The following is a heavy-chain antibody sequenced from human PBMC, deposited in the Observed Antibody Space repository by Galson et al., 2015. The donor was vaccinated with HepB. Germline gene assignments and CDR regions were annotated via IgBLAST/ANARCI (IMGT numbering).Heavy chain of an antibody. D-gene: IGHD6-19*01. CDR2: INPNSGGT. CDR3: ARERPRIAVAGTPWFDP. CDR1: GYTFTGYY. Sequence: SVKVSCKASGYTFTGYYMHWVRQAPGQGLEWMGWINPNSGGTNYAQKFQGWVTMIRDTSISTAYMELSRLRSDDTAVYYCARERPRIAVAGTPWFDPWGQGTLVTVSS. J-gene: IGHJ5*02. V-gene: IGHV1-2*04.